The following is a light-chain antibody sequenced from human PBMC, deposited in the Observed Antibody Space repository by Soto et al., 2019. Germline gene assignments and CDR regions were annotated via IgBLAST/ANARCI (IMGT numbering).Light chain of an antibody. V-gene: IGKV3-15*01. Sequence: EIVITQSPATLSVSPGERVNLSCRASQSDYNQLAWYQQKPGQAPRLLIYGASTRATRIPARCSGSGSGTEFTLTISSLPPEDFAFYFCEQYNNWPPVTFGPGTKVDI. CDR3: EQYNNWPPVT. CDR2: GAS. J-gene: IGKJ3*01. CDR1: QSDYNQ.